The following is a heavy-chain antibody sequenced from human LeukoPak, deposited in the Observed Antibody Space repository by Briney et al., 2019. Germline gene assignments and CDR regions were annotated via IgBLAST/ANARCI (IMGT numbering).Heavy chain of an antibody. Sequence: GGSLRLSCAASGFTFSSYAMSWVRQAPGKGLEWVSAISGSGGSTYYADSVKGRFTISRDNSKNTLYLQMNSLKTEDTAVYYCTTTIVLMVYEDYWGQGTLVTVSS. J-gene: IGHJ4*02. V-gene: IGHV3-23*01. CDR2: ISGSGGST. D-gene: IGHD2-8*01. CDR1: GFTFSSYA. CDR3: TTTIVLMVYEDY.